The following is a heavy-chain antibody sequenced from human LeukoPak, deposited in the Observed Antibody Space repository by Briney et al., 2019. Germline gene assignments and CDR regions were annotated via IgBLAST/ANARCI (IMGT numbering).Heavy chain of an antibody. CDR2: ISAYNGKT. D-gene: IGHD6-19*01. CDR3: ARVQEDSSGWYDYYYYMAV. Sequence: ASVKVSCKASGDTFTRDGISWGRQARGQGGEGRGWISAYNGKTNYAQTLQGRVTMTTDTSPSTAYMELRSLRSDDTAVYYCARVQEDSSGWYDYYYYMAVWGKGTTVTVSS. CDR1: GDTFTRDG. J-gene: IGHJ6*03. V-gene: IGHV1-18*01.